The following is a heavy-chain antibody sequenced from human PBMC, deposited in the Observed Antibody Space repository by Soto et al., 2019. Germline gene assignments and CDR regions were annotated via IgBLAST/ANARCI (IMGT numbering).Heavy chain of an antibody. CDR2: IKQDGSEK. D-gene: IGHD3-22*01. V-gene: IGHV3-7*01. CDR1: GFTFSSYW. Sequence: PGGSLRLSCAASGFTFSSYWMSWVRQAPGKGLEWVANIKQDGSEKYYVDSVKGRFTISRDNAKNSLYLQMNSLRAEDTAVYYCVRDGGGWWLLDAVVDAFDIWGQGTMVTVSS. J-gene: IGHJ3*02. CDR3: VRDGGGWWLLDAVVDAFDI.